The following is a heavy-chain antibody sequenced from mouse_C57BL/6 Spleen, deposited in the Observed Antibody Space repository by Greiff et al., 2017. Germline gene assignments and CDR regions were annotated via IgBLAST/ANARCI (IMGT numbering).Heavy chain of an antibody. CDR3: ARCLTNWDWYFDV. J-gene: IGHJ1*03. V-gene: IGHV5-17*01. CDR1: GFTFSDYG. D-gene: IGHD4-1*01. CDR2: ISSGSSTI. Sequence: EVHLVESGGGLVKPGGSLKLSCAASGFTFSDYGMHWVRQAPEKGLEWVAYISSGSSTIYYADTVKGRFTISRDNAKNTLFLQMTSLRSEDTAMYYCARCLTNWDWYFDVWGTGTTVTVSS.